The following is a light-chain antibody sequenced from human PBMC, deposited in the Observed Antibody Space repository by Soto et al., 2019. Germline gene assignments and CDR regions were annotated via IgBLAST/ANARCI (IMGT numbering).Light chain of an antibody. Sequence: EIVLTQSPGTLSLSPGERATLSCRASQSVSSSYLAWYQHKPGQAPRLLIYGASSRAPGIPDRFSGSGSGTDFTHTISSLEPEDFAVYYCQQYGSSPRRTFGGGTKVEIQ. CDR2: GAS. J-gene: IGKJ4*01. V-gene: IGKV3-20*01. CDR3: QQYGSSPRRT. CDR1: QSVSSSY.